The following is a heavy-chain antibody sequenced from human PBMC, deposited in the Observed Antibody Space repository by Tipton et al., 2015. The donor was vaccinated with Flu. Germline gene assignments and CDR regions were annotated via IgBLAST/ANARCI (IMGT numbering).Heavy chain of an antibody. J-gene: IGHJ4*02. Sequence: LVQPSQTLSLTCAISGDSVSSNSAAWNWIRQSPSRGLEWLGRTYYRSKWYNDYAVSVKSRITINPDTSKNQFSLQLNSATPEDTAVYYCARDSTLPGIAVAGNFDYWGQGTLVTVSS. CDR3: ARDSTLPGIAVAGNFDY. D-gene: IGHD6-19*01. CDR1: GDSVSSNSAA. CDR2: TYYRSKWYN. V-gene: IGHV6-1*01.